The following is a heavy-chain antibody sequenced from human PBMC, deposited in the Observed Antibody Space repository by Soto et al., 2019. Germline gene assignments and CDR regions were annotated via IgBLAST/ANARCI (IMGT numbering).Heavy chain of an antibody. Sequence: PGGFLRLSCAASGFTFSSYGMHWVRQAPGKGLEWVAVIWYDGSNKYYADSVKGRFTISRDNSKNTLYLQMNSLRAEDTAVYYCARHHEPRAAAPGLCFDYWGQGTLVTVS. J-gene: IGHJ4*01. CDR2: IWYDGSNK. CDR1: GFTFSSYG. D-gene: IGHD6-13*01. CDR3: ARHHEPRAAAPGLCFDY. V-gene: IGHV3-33*01.